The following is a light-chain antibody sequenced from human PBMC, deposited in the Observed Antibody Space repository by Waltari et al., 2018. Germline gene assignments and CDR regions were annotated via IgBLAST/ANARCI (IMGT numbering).Light chain of an antibody. CDR2: LGS. CDR1: QSLRHSKGYYY. V-gene: IGKV2-28*01. CDR3: LQARQTPYT. J-gene: IGKJ2*01. Sequence: EIVLTQSPLSLPVSPGEPASISCRSSQSLRHSKGYYYLAWYLQKPGQSPQLLMYLGSSRASGLSDRFSCSGSGTDFILGISRVEAEDVGIYYCLQARQTPYTFGPGTKLEIK.